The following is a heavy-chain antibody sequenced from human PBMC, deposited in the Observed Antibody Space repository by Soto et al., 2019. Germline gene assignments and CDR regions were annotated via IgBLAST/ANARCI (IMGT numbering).Heavy chain of an antibody. V-gene: IGHV3-23*01. CDR1: GFTFSNYA. D-gene: IGHD6-13*01. CDR3: AKDQRGYTSTARIDY. Sequence: EVQLLESGGGLVQPGGSLRLSCAASGFTFSNYAMSWVRQAPGKGLEWVSSINGGGGSTYYADSVKGRFTISRDNSKNTRYLQMNSLRAEDTAVYYCAKDQRGYTSTARIDYWGQGTLVTVSS. CDR2: INGGGGST. J-gene: IGHJ4*02.